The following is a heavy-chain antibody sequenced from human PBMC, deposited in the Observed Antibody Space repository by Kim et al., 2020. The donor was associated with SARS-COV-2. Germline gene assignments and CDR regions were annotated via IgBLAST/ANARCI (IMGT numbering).Heavy chain of an antibody. CDR1: GGSISSYY. J-gene: IGHJ4*02. CDR2: IYYSGST. V-gene: IGHV4-59*01. CDR3: ARGGLPGDYEMDY. D-gene: IGHD4-17*01. Sequence: SETLSLICTVSGGSISSYYWSWIRQPPGKGLEWIGYIYYSGSTNYNPSLKSRVTISVDTSKNQFSLKLSSVTAADTAVYYCARGGLPGDYEMDYWGQGTLVTVSS.